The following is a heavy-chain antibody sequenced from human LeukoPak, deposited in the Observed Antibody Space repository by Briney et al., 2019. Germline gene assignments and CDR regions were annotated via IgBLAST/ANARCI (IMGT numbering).Heavy chain of an antibody. CDR1: GYTFTSYD. Sequence: ASVKVSCKASGYTFTSYDINWVRQATGQGLEWMGWMNPNSGNTGYAQKFQGRVTMTRNTSISTAYMELSRLRSDDTAVYYCARAYDSSGSDFDYWGQGTLVTVSS. CDR3: ARAYDSSGSDFDY. CDR2: MNPNSGNT. J-gene: IGHJ4*02. V-gene: IGHV1-8*01. D-gene: IGHD3-22*01.